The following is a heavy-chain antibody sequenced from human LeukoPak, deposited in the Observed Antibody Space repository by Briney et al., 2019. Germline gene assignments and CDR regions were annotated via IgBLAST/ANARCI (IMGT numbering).Heavy chain of an antibody. D-gene: IGHD4-17*01. CDR3: ARRRTVTGWFDP. J-gene: IGHJ5*02. V-gene: IGHV1-8*02. CDR2: INPNSGNT. Sequence: GASVKVSCKASGYTFTGYYMHWVRQAPGQGLEWMGWINPNSGNTGYAQKFQGRVTMTRNTSISTAYMELSSLRSEDTAVYYCARRRTVTGWFDPWGQGTLVTVSS. CDR1: GYTFTGYY.